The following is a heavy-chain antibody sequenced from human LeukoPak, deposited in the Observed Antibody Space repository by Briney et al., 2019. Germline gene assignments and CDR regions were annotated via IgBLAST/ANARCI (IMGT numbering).Heavy chain of an antibody. Sequence: ASVKVSCKASGYTFTGYYMHRVRQAPGQGLEWMGWINLNSGGTNYAQKFQGRVTMTRDTSISTAYMELSRLRSDDTAVYYCARDRGFPQAGCMEVWGQGTTVTVSS. CDR2: INLNSGGT. V-gene: IGHV1-2*02. D-gene: IGHD5-12*01. CDR1: GYTFTGYY. CDR3: ARDRGFPQAGCMEV. J-gene: IGHJ6*02.